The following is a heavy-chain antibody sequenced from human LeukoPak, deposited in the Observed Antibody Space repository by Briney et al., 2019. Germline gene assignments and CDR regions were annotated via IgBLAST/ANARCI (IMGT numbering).Heavy chain of an antibody. CDR1: RFTFSTYA. CDR2: IRTAGDT. CDR3: AKYSSGTYYRGLDF. D-gene: IGHD3-10*01. Sequence: PGGSLRLSCATSRFTFSTYAMNWVRQAPGKGLEWVSAIRTAGDTYYANSVKGRFTISRDSAKNTLYLQMNSLRAEDTAIYFCAKYSSGTYYRGLDFWGQGTRVTVSS. V-gene: IGHV3-23*01. J-gene: IGHJ4*02.